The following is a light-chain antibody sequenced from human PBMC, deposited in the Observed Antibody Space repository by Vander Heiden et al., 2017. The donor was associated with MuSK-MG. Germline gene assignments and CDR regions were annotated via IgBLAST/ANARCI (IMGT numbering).Light chain of an antibody. J-gene: IGKJ1*01. CDR1: QDINNY. V-gene: IGKV1-8*01. CDR2: AAS. Sequence: AIRMTQSPSSVSASAGDRVTITCRASQDINNYLAWYQQKPGKAPKLLIYAASTVRVGVPSRFSGGGSGTDFTLTISYLQSEDFATYSCQQYSSFPWTFGQGTKVEIK. CDR3: QQYSSFPWT.